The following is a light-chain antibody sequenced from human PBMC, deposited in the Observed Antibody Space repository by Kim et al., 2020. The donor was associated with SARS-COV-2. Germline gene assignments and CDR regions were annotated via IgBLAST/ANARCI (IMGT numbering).Light chain of an antibody. CDR2: VAS. J-gene: IGKJ2*01. CDR1: RDIRND. CDR3: LQYYAFPRT. V-gene: IGKV1-17*01. Sequence: DIQMTQSPSSLSASVGDRVTITCRASRDIRNDLSWFQQKPGKAPKRLISVASTLQSGVPSRFSGSGPETEFTLTISSLQPEDFATYYCLQYYAFPRTFGQGTKLEI.